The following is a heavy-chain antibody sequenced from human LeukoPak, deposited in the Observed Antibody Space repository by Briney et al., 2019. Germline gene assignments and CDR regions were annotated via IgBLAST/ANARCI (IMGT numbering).Heavy chain of an antibody. CDR1: GFTFNMYS. J-gene: IGHJ2*01. V-gene: IGHV3-21*01. CDR2: ISSSSSYI. Sequence: PGGSLRLSCAASGFTFNMYSMNWVRQAPGKGLEWVSSISSSSSYIYYADSVKGRFTISRDNAKNSLYLQMNSLRAEDTAVYYCARDVYDTTGYVYWHFDLWGRGTLVTVSS. D-gene: IGHD3-22*01. CDR3: ARDVYDTTGYVYWHFDL.